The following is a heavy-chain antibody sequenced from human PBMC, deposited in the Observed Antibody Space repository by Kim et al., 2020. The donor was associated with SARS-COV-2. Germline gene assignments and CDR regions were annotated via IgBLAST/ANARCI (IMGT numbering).Heavy chain of an antibody. V-gene: IGHV3-23*01. J-gene: IGHJ4*02. CDR3: AKGGRRGFGEPTAFFDY. Sequence: GGSLRLSCAASGFTFSSYAMSWVRQAPGKGLESVSAISGSGGITNYADSVKGRFTISRDNYKNTLYLQMNSLRAEDTAVYYCAKGGRRGFGEPTAFFDYWGQGTLVTVSS. CDR2: ISGSGGIT. CDR1: GFTFSSYA. D-gene: IGHD3-10*01.